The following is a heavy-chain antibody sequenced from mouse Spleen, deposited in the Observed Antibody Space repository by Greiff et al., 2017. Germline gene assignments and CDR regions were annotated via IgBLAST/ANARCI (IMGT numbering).Heavy chain of an antibody. CDR2: INPSSGYT. V-gene: IGHV1-4*01. CDR3: AREYYGSRYFDV. Sequence: QVKRKQSGAELARPGASVKMSCKASGYTFTSYTMHWVKQRPGQGLEWIGYINPSSGYTKYNQKFKDKATLTADKSSSTAYMQLSSLTSEDSAVYYCAREYYGSRYFDVWGTGTTVTVSS. D-gene: IGHD1-1*01. J-gene: IGHJ1*03. CDR1: GYTFTSYT.